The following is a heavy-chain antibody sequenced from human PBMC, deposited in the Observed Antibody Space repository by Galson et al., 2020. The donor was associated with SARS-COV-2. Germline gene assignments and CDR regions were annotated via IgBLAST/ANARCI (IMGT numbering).Heavy chain of an antibody. J-gene: IGHJ4*02. V-gene: IGHV3-30*01. CDR2: ISYDGSNK. CDR3: ARPFSGSYLSFFDY. D-gene: IGHD1-26*01. Sequence: GGSLRLSCAASGFTFSSYAMHWVRQAPGKGLEWVAVISYDGSNKYYADSVKGRFTISRDNSKNTLYLQMNSLRAEDTAVYYCARPFSGSYLSFFDYWGQGTPVTVSS. CDR1: GFTFSSYA.